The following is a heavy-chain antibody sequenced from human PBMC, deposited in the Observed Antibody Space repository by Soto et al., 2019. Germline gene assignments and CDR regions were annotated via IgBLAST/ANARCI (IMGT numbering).Heavy chain of an antibody. Sequence: QVQLVQSGAEVKKPGSSVKVSCKAPGGTFSSYAITWVRQAPGQGLEWVGGVIPVSGTINYAQKFQGRATITADGSTTTAYMELSSLRSDDTAVYYCARCMSRGLSQYNWVHSWGQGTLVTGSS. CDR1: GGTFSSYA. D-gene: IGHD3-10*01. CDR2: VIPVSGTI. V-gene: IGHV1-69*01. CDR3: ARCMSRGLSQYNWVHS. J-gene: IGHJ5*01.